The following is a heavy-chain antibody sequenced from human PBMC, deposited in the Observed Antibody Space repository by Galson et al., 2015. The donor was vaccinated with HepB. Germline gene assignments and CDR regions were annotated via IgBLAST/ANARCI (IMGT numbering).Heavy chain of an antibody. D-gene: IGHD3-22*01. V-gene: IGHV1-3*04. Sequence: SVKVSCKASGYTFTSYAMHWVRQAPGQRLEWMGWINTGNGNTKYSQQFQGRVTITRDTSASTAYMELSSLRSEDTAVYYCARDQGDSSDYYYVGLDYWGQGTLVTVSS. CDR3: ARDQGDSSDYYYVGLDY. CDR1: GYTFTSYA. J-gene: IGHJ4*02. CDR2: INTGNGNT.